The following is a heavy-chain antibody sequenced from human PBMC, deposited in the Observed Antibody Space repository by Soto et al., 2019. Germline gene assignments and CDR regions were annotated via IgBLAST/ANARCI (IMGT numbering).Heavy chain of an antibody. D-gene: IGHD5-12*01. J-gene: IGHJ6*03. CDR2: IIPILGIA. CDR1: GGTFSSYT. V-gene: IGHV1-69*02. Sequence: QVQLVQSGAEVKKPGSSVKVSCKASGGTFSSYTISWVRQAPGQGLEWMGRIIPILGIANYAQKFQGRVTITADKSTSTAYMDLSSLRSEDTAVYYCARTRLDYYYYMDVWGKGTTVTVSS. CDR3: ARTRLDYYYYMDV.